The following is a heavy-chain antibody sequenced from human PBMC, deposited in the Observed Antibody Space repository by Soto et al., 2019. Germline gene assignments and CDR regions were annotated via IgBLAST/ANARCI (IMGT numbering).Heavy chain of an antibody. CDR1: GFTFNRYA. D-gene: IGHD3-10*01. V-gene: IGHV3-30-3*01. CDR2: ISIDGAKK. Sequence: QVRLVESGGGVVQPGRSLRLSCVVSGFTFNRYALHWVRQAPGNGLEWVSFISIDGAKKYYADSVEGRFTVSRDNSRNTLYLHMYSLRVDDTALYYCARATLYGSGSYFYYYGMDVWGQGTTVTVSS. J-gene: IGHJ6*02. CDR3: ARATLYGSGSYFYYYGMDV.